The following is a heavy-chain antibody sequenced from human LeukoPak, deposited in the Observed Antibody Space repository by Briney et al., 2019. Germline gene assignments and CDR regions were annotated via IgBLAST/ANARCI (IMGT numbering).Heavy chain of an antibody. Sequence: GGSLRLSCAASGFTVSSNSMSWVRQAPGKGLEWVANIKQDGSEKNYVDSVKGRFTISRDNAENSLFLQMNSLRVEDTAVYYCAREWQGGIAAAGTRIEGDYWGQGTLVAVSS. CDR3: AREWQGGIAAAGTRIEGDY. J-gene: IGHJ4*02. CDR1: GFTVSSNS. V-gene: IGHV3-7*01. CDR2: IKQDGSEK. D-gene: IGHD6-13*01.